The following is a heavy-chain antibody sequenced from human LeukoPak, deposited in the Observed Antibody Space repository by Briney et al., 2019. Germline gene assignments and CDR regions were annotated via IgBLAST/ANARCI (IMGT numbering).Heavy chain of an antibody. V-gene: IGHV3-23*01. D-gene: IGHD6-19*01. CDR1: GFTFSRYW. Sequence: GGSLRLSCAASGFTFSRYWMTWVRQAPGKGLEWVSSINVSGGSTYYADSVKGRFTISRDNSKNTLYLQMNSLRAEDTAVYYCGQQWLVLGAIDYWGQGALVTVSS. CDR2: INVSGGST. J-gene: IGHJ4*02. CDR3: GQQWLVLGAIDY.